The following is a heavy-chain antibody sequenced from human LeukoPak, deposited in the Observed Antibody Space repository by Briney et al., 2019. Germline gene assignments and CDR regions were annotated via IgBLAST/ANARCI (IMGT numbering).Heavy chain of an antibody. CDR2: IIPIFGTA. CDR3: ARDGRGRFGGFDY. J-gene: IGHJ4*02. V-gene: IGHV1-69*05. D-gene: IGHD3-16*01. Sequence: SVKVSCKASGGTFSSYAISWVRQAPGQGLEWMGGIIPIFGTANYAQKFQGRVTITTDESTSTAYMELSSLRSEDAAVYYCARDGRGRFGGFDYWGQGTLVTVSS. CDR1: GGTFSSYA.